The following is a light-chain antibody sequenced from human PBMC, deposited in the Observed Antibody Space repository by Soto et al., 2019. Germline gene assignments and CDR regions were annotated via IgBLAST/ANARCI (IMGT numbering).Light chain of an antibody. CDR1: SSDVGGSKY. CDR3: CSDAGSYNRG. Sequence: QSVLTQPRSVSGSPGQSVTISCTGTSSDVGGSKYVSWYQQHPGKAPQLMIYDVSKRPSGVPDRFSGSKSGNTAYLTISGLQAEDEADYYCCSDAGSYNRGFGGGTKRTGL. J-gene: IGLJ3*02. CDR2: DVS. V-gene: IGLV2-11*01.